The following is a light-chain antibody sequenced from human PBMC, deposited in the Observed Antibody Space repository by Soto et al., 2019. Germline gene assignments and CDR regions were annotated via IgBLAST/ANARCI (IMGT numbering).Light chain of an antibody. CDR2: EVS. V-gene: IGLV2-14*01. J-gene: IGLJ1*01. Sequence: ALTQPASVSGSPGQSITISCTGTSSDVGSYNFVSWYQQLPGKAPKLMIYEVSNRPSGVSNRFSGSKSGNTASLTISGLQAEDEADYYCSSYTTSSNYVFGSGTKVTV. CDR1: SSDVGSYNF. CDR3: SSYTTSSNYV.